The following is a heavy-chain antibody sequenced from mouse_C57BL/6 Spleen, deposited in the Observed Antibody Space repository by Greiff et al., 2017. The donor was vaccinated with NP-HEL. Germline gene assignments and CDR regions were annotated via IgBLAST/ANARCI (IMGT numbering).Heavy chain of an antibody. V-gene: IGHV2-6-1*01. Sequence: VKLMESGPGLVAPSGFSLTSYGVHWVRQPPGKGLEWLVVIWSDGSTTYNSALKSRLSISKDNSKSQVFLKMNSLQTDDTAMYYCARHGGSSHYYAMDYWGQGTSVTVSS. J-gene: IGHJ4*01. CDR3: ARHGGSSHYYAMDY. CDR1: FSLTSYG. CDR2: IWSDGST. D-gene: IGHD1-1*01.